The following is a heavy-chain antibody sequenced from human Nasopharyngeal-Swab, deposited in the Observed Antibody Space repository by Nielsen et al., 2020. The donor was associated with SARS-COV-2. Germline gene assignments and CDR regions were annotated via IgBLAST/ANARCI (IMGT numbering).Heavy chain of an antibody. Sequence: LRLSCTASGGSISSGGYYWSWIRQHPGKGLEWIGYIYYSGSTYYNPSLKSRVTISVDTSKNQFSLKLSSVTAADTAVYYCARVRITMIVVVDAFDIWGQGTMVTVSS. CDR2: IYYSGST. CDR1: GGSISSGGYY. V-gene: IGHV4-31*03. J-gene: IGHJ3*02. D-gene: IGHD3-22*01. CDR3: ARVRITMIVVVDAFDI.